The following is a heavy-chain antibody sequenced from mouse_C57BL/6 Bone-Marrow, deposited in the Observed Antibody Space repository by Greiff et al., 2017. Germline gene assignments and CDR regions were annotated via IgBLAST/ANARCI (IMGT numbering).Heavy chain of an antibody. CDR1: GFNIKNTY. D-gene: IGHD2-4*01. CDR2: IDPANGNT. V-gene: IGHV14-3*01. Sequence: VQLQQSVAELVRPGASVKLSCTASGFNIKNTYMHWVKQRPEQSLEWIGRIDPANGNTKYAPQFQGKATITADTSSNTAFLQLSSLTSEDTAIYYCARIAGLRRGVYWYFDVWGTGTTVTVSA. CDR3: ARIAGLRRGVYWYFDV. J-gene: IGHJ1*03.